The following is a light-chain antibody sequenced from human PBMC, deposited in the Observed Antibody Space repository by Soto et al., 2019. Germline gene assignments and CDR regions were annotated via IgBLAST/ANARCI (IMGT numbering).Light chain of an antibody. V-gene: IGLV1-51*01. Sequence: QSVLTQPPSVSAAPGQKVTISCSGSSSNIGNNYVSWYQQLPGTAPKLLIYDNNKRPSGIPDRFSGSKSGTSATLGITGLQAGDEGGSYCGTWDSSLSAGVFGAGTKLTVL. CDR3: GTWDSSLSAGV. CDR1: SSNIGNNY. CDR2: DNN. J-gene: IGLJ2*01.